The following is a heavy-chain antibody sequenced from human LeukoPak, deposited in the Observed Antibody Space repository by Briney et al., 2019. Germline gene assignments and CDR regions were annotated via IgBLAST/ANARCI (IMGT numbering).Heavy chain of an antibody. J-gene: IGHJ4*02. CDR2: ISYDGSNK. CDR1: GFTFSSYG. CDR3: AKDSRFHSGYDLGIHYFDY. Sequence: GRSLRLSCAASGFTFSSYGMHWVRQAPGKGLEWVAVISYDGSNKYYADSVKGRFTISRDNSKNTLYLQMTSLRAEDTAVYYCAKDSRFHSGYDLGIHYFDYWGQGTLVTVSS. D-gene: IGHD5-12*01. V-gene: IGHV3-30*18.